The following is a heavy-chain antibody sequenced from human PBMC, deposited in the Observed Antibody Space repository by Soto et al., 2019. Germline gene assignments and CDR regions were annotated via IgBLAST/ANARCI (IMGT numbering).Heavy chain of an antibody. J-gene: IGHJ4*02. CDR2: MQPSTGRT. CDR3: ARGVSAGVDY. CDR1: GYSFTSLG. Sequence: SVKVSCKASGYSFTSLGINWVRQTAGQGLEWMGWMQPSTGRTGYAQKFQGRVTMTRDTSINTAYMEPTTLTSDDTAFYYCARGVSAGVDYWGQGTLVTVSS. V-gene: IGHV1-8*01. D-gene: IGHD1-26*01.